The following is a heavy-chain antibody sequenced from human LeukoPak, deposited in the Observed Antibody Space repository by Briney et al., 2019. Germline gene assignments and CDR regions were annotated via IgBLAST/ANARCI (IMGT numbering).Heavy chain of an antibody. CDR3: ARVKGSGWYYFDS. CDR2: TSSSGLTI. J-gene: IGHJ4*02. V-gene: IGHV3-48*03. D-gene: IGHD6-19*01. CDR1: GFSFSSFE. Sequence: GGSLRLSCAASGFSFSSFEMNWVRQAPGKGLEWVSYTSSSGLTIYYADSVKGRFTISRDNAKNSLYLQMNSLRAEDAAFYYCARVKGSGWYYFDSWGQGTLVTVSS.